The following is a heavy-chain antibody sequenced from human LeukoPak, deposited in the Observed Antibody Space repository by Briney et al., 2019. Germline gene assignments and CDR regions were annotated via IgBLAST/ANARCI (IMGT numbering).Heavy chain of an antibody. V-gene: IGHV4-31*03. D-gene: IGHD3-22*01. CDR2: IYYSGST. CDR3: ARVSYDSSGYYRDY. Sequence: SETLSLTCTVSGGSICSGGYYWSWIRQHPGKGLEWIGYIYYSGSTYYNPSLKSRVTISVDTSKNQFSLKLSSVTAADTAVYYCARVSYDSSGYYRDYWGQGTLVTVSS. J-gene: IGHJ4*02. CDR1: GGSICSGGYY.